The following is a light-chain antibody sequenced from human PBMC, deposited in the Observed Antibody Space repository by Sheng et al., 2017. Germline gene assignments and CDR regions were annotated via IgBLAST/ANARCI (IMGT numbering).Light chain of an antibody. V-gene: IGKV1-6*01. Sequence: AIQMTQSPSSPVCICRRQVTITCRASQDIRNTLGWYQHKPGKAPKLLIYAASTLQSGVPSRSAAVDLAQISTLTISSLQPEDFATYYCLQDINYPWTFGQGTKVEIK. CDR2: AAS. J-gene: IGKJ1*01. CDR1: QDIRNT. CDR3: LQDINYPWT.